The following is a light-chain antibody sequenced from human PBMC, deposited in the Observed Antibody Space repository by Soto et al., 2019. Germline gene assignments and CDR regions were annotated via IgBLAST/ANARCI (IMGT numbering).Light chain of an antibody. CDR3: QQSYSTPRT. Sequence: DIQMTQSPSSLSTSVGDRVTITCRASQSISSYLNWYQQKPGKAPKLLIYAASSLQNRVPSRFSGSGSGTNFTLTISSLQPEDFATYYCQQSYSTPRTFGQGTKVDIK. J-gene: IGKJ1*01. CDR1: QSISSY. CDR2: AAS. V-gene: IGKV1-39*01.